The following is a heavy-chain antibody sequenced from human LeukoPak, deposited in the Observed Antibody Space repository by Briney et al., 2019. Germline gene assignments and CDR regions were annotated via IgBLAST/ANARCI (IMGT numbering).Heavy chain of an antibody. CDR2: ISYDGSNK. CDR1: GFTCSSYA. CDR3: ARGIGNP. D-gene: IGHD1-26*01. Sequence: GGSLRLSCAASGFTCSSYAMHWVRQAPGKGLEWVAVISYDGSNKYYADSVKGRFTISRDNSKNTLYLQMNSLRAEDTAVYYCARGIGNPWGQGTLVTVSS. J-gene: IGHJ5*02. V-gene: IGHV3-30-3*01.